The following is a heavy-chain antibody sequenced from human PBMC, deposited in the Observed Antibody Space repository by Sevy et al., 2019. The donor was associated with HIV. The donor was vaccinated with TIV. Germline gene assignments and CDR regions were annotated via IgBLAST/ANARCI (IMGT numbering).Heavy chain of an antibody. D-gene: IGHD2-2*01. CDR1: XXXXXXXX. V-gene: IGHV3-21*01. J-gene: IGHJ1*01. Sequence: GGSLRLSXAXXXXXXXXXXMXWXXXXPXKXXXWXACXXXXXXHIYYADSVKGRFTISRDNAKNSVFLQLNSLRVDDXXXXYCARAPXXTVXXXSFXXXXXXWGRGXQVTVSS. CDR3: ARAPXXTVXXXSFXXXXXX. CDR2: XXXXXXHI.